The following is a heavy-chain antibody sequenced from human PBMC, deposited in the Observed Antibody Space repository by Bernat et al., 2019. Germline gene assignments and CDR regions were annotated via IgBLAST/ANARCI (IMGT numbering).Heavy chain of an antibody. CDR3: ATPVAATDAFDI. Sequence: EVQLLESGGGLVQPGGSLRLSCAASGFTFSSYAMSWVRQAPGKGLEWVSAISGSGGSTYYADSVKGRFTISRDNSKNTLYLQMNSLRAEDTAVYYGATPVAATDAFDIWGQGTMVTVSS. CDR1: GFTFSSYA. J-gene: IGHJ3*02. D-gene: IGHD2-15*01. V-gene: IGHV3-23*01. CDR2: ISGSGGST.